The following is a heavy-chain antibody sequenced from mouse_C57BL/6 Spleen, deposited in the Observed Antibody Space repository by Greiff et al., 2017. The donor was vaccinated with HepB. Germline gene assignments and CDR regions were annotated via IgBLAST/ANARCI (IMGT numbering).Heavy chain of an antibody. D-gene: IGHD1-1*01. V-gene: IGHV1-18*01. CDR1: GYTFTDYN. CDR3: ARGQYYGSSSLGFPY. CDR2: INPNNGGT. Sequence: VQLQQSGPELVKPGASVKIPCKASGYTFTDYNMDWVKQSHGKSLEWIGDINPNNGGTIYNQKFKGKATLTVDKSSSTAYMELRSLTSEDTAVYYCARGQYYGSSSLGFPYWGQGTLVTVSA. J-gene: IGHJ3*01.